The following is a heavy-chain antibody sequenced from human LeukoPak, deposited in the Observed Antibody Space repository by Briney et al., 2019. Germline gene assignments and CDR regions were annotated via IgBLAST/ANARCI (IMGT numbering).Heavy chain of an antibody. CDR1: GFTFSTYW. V-gene: IGHV3-74*01. D-gene: IGHD5-24*01. Sequence: GSLRLSCAASGFTFSTYWMHWVRQAPGKGLVWVSRIYIDGSSTNYADSVKGRFTISRDNAKNTLYLQMNSLRAEDTAVYYCAKEATGYTLDYWGQGTLVTVSS. CDR3: AKEATGYTLDY. CDR2: IYIDGSST. J-gene: IGHJ4*02.